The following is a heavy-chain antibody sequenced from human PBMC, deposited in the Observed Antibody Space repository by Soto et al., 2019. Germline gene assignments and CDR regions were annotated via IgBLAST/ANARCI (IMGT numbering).Heavy chain of an antibody. V-gene: IGHV1-3*01. D-gene: IGHD1-1*01. CDR3: ARENWNDNFDY. J-gene: IGHJ4*02. CDR1: GYTFTSYA. CDR2: INACNGNT. Sequence: ASVKVSCKASGYTFTSYAMHWVRQAPGQRLEWMGWINACNGNTKYSQKFQGRVTITRDTSASTAYMELSSLRSEDTAVYYCARENWNDNFDYWGQGTLVTVSS.